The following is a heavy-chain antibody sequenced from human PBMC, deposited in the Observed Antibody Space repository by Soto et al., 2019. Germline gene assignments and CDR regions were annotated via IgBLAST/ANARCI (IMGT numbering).Heavy chain of an antibody. Sequence: QVQLVQSGAEVKKPGSSVTVSCKASGGTFSSYTISWVRQAPGQGLEWMGRIIPILGIANYAQKIQGGVTITADKSTSTAYMERSSMRAEDTAVYYCARVGVAATCAFEIWGQGTMVTVSS. J-gene: IGHJ3*02. V-gene: IGHV1-69*02. CDR2: IIPILGIA. CDR1: GGTFSSYT. CDR3: ARVGVAATCAFEI. D-gene: IGHD2-15*01.